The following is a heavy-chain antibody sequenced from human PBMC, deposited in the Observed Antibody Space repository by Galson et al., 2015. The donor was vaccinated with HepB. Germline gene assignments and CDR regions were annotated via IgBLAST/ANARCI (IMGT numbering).Heavy chain of an antibody. V-gene: IGHV3-30*18. Sequence: SLRLSCAASGFTFSSYGIHWVRQAPGKGLEWVAVISYDGSNKFYADSVKGRFTISRDNSKNTLYLQMNSLRTEDTAVYYCAKDLGAAAGAADAFDIWGQGTMVTVSS. J-gene: IGHJ3*02. CDR1: GFTFSSYG. CDR3: AKDLGAAAGAADAFDI. CDR2: ISYDGSNK. D-gene: IGHD6-13*01.